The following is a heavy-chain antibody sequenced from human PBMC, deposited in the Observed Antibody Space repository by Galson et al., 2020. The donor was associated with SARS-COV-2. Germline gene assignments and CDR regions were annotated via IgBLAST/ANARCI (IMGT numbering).Heavy chain of an antibody. CDR2: FDPEDGET. Sequence: ASVKVPCKVSGYTLTELSMHWVRQAPGKGLEWMGGFDPEDGETIYAQKFQGRVTMTEDTSTDTAYMELSSLRSEDTAVYYCATASVYDFWGSTYDYWGQGTLVTVSS. V-gene: IGHV1-24*01. D-gene: IGHD3-3*01. CDR1: GYTLTELS. J-gene: IGHJ4*02. CDR3: ATASVYDFWGSTYDY.